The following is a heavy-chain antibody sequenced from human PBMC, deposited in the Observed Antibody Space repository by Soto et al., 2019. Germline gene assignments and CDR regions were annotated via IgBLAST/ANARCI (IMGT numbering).Heavy chain of an antibody. V-gene: IGHV1-69*01. J-gene: IGHJ4*02. Sequence: QVQLVQSGAEVKKPGSSVKVSCKASGGTFSSYAISWVRQAPGQGLEWMGGIIPIFGTANYAQKFQGRVTITADESMSTAYMELSSLRSEDTAVYYCARGPDIVVVVAALEWFDYWGQGTLVTVSS. CDR1: GGTFSSYA. CDR3: ARGPDIVVVVAALEWFDY. D-gene: IGHD2-15*01. CDR2: IIPIFGTA.